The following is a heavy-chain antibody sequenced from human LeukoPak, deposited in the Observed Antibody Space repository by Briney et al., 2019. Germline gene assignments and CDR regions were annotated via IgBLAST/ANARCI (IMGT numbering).Heavy chain of an antibody. J-gene: IGHJ3*02. CDR3: AKESSFWEAAFDI. CDR1: GFTFSSSA. CDR2: ISGSGSGGST. D-gene: IGHD3-10*01. Sequence: GGSLRLSCAASGFTFSSSAMSWVRQAPGKGLEWVSSISGSGSGGSTYYADSVKGRFTISRDNSKNTLYLQMNSLRAEDTAVYYCAKESSFWEAAFDIWGQGTMVTVSS. V-gene: IGHV3-23*01.